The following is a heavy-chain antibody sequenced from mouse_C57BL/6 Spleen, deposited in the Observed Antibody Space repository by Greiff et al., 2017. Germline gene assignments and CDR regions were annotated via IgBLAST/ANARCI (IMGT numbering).Heavy chain of an antibody. CDR2: INPSTGGT. V-gene: IGHV1-43*01. J-gene: IGHJ2*01. D-gene: IGHD1-1*01. Sequence: VQLKQSGPELVKPGASVKISCKASGYSFTGYYMHWVKQSSEKSLEWIGEINPSTGGTSYNQKFKGKATLTVDKSSSTAYMQLKSLTSEDSAVYYCARGVTTVVPYFDYWGQGTTLTVSS. CDR3: ARGVTTVVPYFDY. CDR1: GYSFTGYY.